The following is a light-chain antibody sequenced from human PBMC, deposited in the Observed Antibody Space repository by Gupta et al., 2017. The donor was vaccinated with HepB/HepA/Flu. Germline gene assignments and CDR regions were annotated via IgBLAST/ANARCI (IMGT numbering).Light chain of an antibody. V-gene: IGLV2-14*03. CDR3: SSVTSSSTHAV. J-gene: IGLJ2*01. CDR1: SSDV. Sequence: QPALTQPASVSGSPGQSITISCTGTSSDVSWYQQHPCNAPKLLLYAVTLRPPMVAHRFSGSKSGDTASLTSAALQTEDAAYYYCSSVTSSSTHAVFGGGTKLTVL. CDR2: AVT.